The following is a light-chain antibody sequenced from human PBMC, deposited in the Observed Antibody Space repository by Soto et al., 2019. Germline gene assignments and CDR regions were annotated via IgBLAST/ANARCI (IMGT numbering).Light chain of an antibody. V-gene: IGKV2-28*01. J-gene: IGKJ5*01. Sequence: DIVMTQSPLSLPVTPREPASMSCRSSQSLLHSSGKNYLDWYVQKPGQSPQLLIYWGSYRASGVPDRFSGSGSGTDFTLKISRVQAEDVGIYYCMQGQHTPITFGQGTRLAIK. CDR2: WGS. CDR1: QSLLHSSGKNY. CDR3: MQGQHTPIT.